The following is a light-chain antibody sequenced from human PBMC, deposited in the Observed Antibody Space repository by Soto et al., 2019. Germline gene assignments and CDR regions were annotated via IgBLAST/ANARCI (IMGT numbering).Light chain of an antibody. V-gene: IGLV3-21*04. CDR3: QVGDNRSDHP. Sequence: SYELTQPPSVSVAPGKTARITCGGNNIGSKNVHWYQQKPGQAPVLVIYYDSDRPSGIPERFSGSNSGNTATLTISRVEAGDEAGYYCQVGDNRSDHPFRGRTKLAVL. CDR1: NIGSKN. CDR2: YDS. J-gene: IGLJ2*01.